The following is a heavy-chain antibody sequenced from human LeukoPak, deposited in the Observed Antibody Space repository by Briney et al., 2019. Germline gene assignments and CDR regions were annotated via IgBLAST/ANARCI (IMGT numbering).Heavy chain of an antibody. D-gene: IGHD3-3*01. CDR2: IIPMFGTS. Sequence: SVKVSCKASGGNFISYAVSWVRQAPGQGLEWMGGIIPMFGTSNYAQKFQGRVTITTDESTTTAYMELSSLSSEDTAVYYCATYTLSQFWGGYYHFDYWGQGTLVSVSS. V-gene: IGHV1-69*05. CDR1: GGNFISYA. J-gene: IGHJ4*02. CDR3: ATYTLSQFWGGYYHFDY.